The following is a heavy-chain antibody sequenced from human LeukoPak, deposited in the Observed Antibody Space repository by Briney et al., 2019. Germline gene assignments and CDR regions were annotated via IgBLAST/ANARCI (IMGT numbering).Heavy chain of an antibody. J-gene: IGHJ3*02. V-gene: IGHV4-34*01. CDR2: INHSGST. CDR3: ARGRRRKEAGGAITTRFAFDI. CDR1: GGSFSGYY. D-gene: IGHD3-16*01. Sequence: SETLSLTCAVYGGSFSGYYWSWIRQPPGKGLEWIGEINHSGSTNYNPSLKSRVTISVDTSKNQFSLKLSSVTAADTAVYYCARGRRRKEAGGAITTRFAFDIWGQGTMVTVSS.